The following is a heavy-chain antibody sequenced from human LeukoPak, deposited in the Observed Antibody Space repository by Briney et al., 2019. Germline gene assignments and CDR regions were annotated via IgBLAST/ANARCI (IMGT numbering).Heavy chain of an antibody. CDR2: IYSGGST. Sequence: PGGSLRLSCAASGFTVSGNYMSWVRQAPGKGLEWVSVIYSGGSTYYADSVKGRFTISRDNSKNTLYLQMNSLRAEDTAVYYCARDQNCGGDCYGFDYWGQGTLVTVSS. D-gene: IGHD2-21*01. J-gene: IGHJ4*02. CDR3: ARDQNCGGDCYGFDY. V-gene: IGHV3-66*02. CDR1: GFTVSGNY.